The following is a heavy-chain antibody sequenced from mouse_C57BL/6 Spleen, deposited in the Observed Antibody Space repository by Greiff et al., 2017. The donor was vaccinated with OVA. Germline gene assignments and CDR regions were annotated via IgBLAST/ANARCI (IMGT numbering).Heavy chain of an antibody. Sequence: EVKLVESGPGLVKPSQSLSLTCSVTGYSITSGYYWNWIRQFPGNKLEWMGYISYDGSNNYNPSLKNRISITRDTSKNQFFLKLNSVTTEDTATYYCARVGHSYWYFDVWGTGTTVTVSS. CDR3: ARVGHSYWYFDV. V-gene: IGHV3-6*01. D-gene: IGHD3-1*01. CDR1: GYSITSGYY. J-gene: IGHJ1*03. CDR2: ISYDGSN.